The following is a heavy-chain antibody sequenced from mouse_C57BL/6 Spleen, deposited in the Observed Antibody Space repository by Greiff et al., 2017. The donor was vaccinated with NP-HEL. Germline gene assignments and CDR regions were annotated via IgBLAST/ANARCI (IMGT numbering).Heavy chain of an antibody. D-gene: IGHD2-2*01. V-gene: IGHV1-26*01. Sequence: VQLQQSGPELVKPGASVKISCKASGYTFTDYYMNWVKQSHGKSLEWIGDINPNNGGTSYNQKFKGKATLTVDKSSSTAYMELRSLTSEDSAVYYCARWLRGYYYAMDYWGQGTSVTVSS. CDR3: ARWLRGYYYAMDY. CDR1: GYTFTDYY. J-gene: IGHJ4*01. CDR2: INPNNGGT.